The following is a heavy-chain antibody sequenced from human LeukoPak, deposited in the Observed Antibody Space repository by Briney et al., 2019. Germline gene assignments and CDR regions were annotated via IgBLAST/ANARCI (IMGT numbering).Heavy chain of an antibody. V-gene: IGHV1-8*01. CDR3: ARFGYSYGLEYNWFDP. Sequence: ASVKVSCKASGYTFTSYDINWVRQATGQGLEWMGWMNPNSGNTGYAQKFQGRVTMTRNTSISTAYMELSSLRSEDTAVYYCARFGYSYGLEYNWFDPWGQGTLVTVSS. CDR2: MNPNSGNT. CDR1: GYTFTSYD. J-gene: IGHJ5*02. D-gene: IGHD5-18*01.